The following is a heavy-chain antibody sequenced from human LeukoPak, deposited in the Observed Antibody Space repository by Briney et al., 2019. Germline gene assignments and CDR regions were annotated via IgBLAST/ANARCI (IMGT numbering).Heavy chain of an antibody. J-gene: IGHJ4*02. V-gene: IGHV4-30-4*01. CDR2: IYYSGST. CDR1: GGSISSGDYY. Sequence: RPSETLSLTCTVSGGSISSGDYYWSWIRQPPGKGLEWIGYIYYSGSTYYNPSLKSRVTISVDTSKNQFSLKLSSVTAADTAVYYCARHVRSGGYFDYWGQGTLVTVSS. CDR3: ARHVRSGGYFDY. D-gene: IGHD3-16*01.